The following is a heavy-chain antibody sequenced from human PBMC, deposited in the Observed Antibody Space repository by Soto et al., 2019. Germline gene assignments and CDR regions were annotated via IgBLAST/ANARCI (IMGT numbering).Heavy chain of an antibody. V-gene: IGHV1-69*02. Sequence: SVKVSCKASGGTFSSYTISWVRQAPGQGLEWMGRIIPILGIANYAQKFQGRVTITADKSTSTAYMELSSLRSEDTAVYYCAGDCSSTSCYKDFQHWGQGTLVTVSS. CDR1: GGTFSSYT. J-gene: IGHJ1*01. CDR3: AGDCSSTSCYKDFQH. CDR2: IIPILGIA. D-gene: IGHD2-2*02.